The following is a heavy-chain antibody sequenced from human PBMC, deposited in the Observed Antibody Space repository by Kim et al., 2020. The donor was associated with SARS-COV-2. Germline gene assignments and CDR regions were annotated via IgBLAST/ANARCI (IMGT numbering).Heavy chain of an antibody. CDR1: GFTFSSYA. CDR3: ANRIGYDSNPYYYYYYGMDV. Sequence: GGSLRLSCAASGFTFSSYAMSWVRQAPGKGLEWVSAISGSGGSTYYADSVKGRFTISRDNSKNTLYLQMNSLRAEDTAVYYCANRIGYDSNPYYYYYYGMDVWGQGTTVTVSS. V-gene: IGHV3-23*01. CDR2: ISGSGGST. J-gene: IGHJ6*02. D-gene: IGHD3-22*01.